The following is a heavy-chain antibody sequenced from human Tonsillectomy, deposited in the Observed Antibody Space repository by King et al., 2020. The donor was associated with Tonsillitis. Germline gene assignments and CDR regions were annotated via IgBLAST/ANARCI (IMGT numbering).Heavy chain of an antibody. V-gene: IGHV3-7*01. D-gene: IGHD3-10*01. Sequence: VQLVESGGGLVQPGGSLRLSCAASGFTFRNYWMTWVRQAPGKGLEWVANIKQDGREKYYVDSVKGRFTISRDNARNSLSLQMNSLRAEDTAVYYCARDTMARGWGQGTLVTVSS. J-gene: IGHJ4*02. CDR1: GFTFRNYW. CDR2: IKQDGREK. CDR3: ARDTMARG.